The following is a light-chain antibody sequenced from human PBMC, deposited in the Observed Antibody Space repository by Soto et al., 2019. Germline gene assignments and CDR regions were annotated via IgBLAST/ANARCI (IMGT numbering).Light chain of an antibody. CDR1: QSLLHSDGYNY. Sequence: DIVMTQSPLSLPVTPGEPASISCRSSQSLLHSDGYNYVDWYLQKPGQSPKLLLYWGSNRAPGVPDRISGSGSGTDVTLKITRVEAEDVGVYYCMQQQGFGQGTRLELK. V-gene: IGKV2-28*01. CDR3: MQQQG. J-gene: IGKJ5*01. CDR2: WGS.